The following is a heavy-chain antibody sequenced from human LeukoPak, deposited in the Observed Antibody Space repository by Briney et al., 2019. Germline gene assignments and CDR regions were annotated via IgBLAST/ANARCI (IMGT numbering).Heavy chain of an antibody. CDR1: GFPFRSYW. V-gene: IGHV3-7*03. CDR2: IKEDGSEK. J-gene: IGHJ3*02. Sequence: GESLRLSCAASGFPFRSYWMSWVRQAPGKGLERVANIKEDGSEKYYVDSVKGRFTISRDNSKNTLYLQMNSLRAEDTAVYYCARGGSYLSAFDIWGQGTMVTVSS. CDR3: ARGGSYLSAFDI. D-gene: IGHD1-26*01.